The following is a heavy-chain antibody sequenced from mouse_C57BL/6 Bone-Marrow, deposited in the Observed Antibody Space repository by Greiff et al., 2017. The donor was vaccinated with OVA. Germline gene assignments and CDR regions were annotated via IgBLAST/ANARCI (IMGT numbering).Heavy chain of an antibody. V-gene: IGHV10-3*01. D-gene: IGHD1-3*01. J-gene: IGHJ2*01. CDR2: IRSKSSNYAT. CDR3: VRGGILFYYFDY. Sequence: EVQGVESGGGLVQPKGSLKLSCAASGFTFNTYAMHWVRQAPGKGLEWVARIRSKSSNYATYYADSVKDRFTISRDDSQSMLYLQMNNLKTEDTAMYYCVRGGILFYYFDYWGQGTTLTVSS. CDR1: GFTFNTYA.